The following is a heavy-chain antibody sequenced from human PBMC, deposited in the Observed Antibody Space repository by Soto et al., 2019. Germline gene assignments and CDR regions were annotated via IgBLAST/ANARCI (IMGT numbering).Heavy chain of an antibody. CDR2: LSAYNGNT. J-gene: IGHJ6*03. CDR1: GYTFTSYG. V-gene: IGHV1-18*01. D-gene: IGHD6-13*01. CDR3: ARERKLLAAPNYYMFV. Sequence: QVQLVQSGAEVKKPGASVKVSCKASGYTFTSYGISWVRQAPGQGLGWMEWLSAYNGNTNYAQQLQGRVTMTTDTSTSTAYMELRSLRSDDTAVYYCARERKLLAAPNYYMFVWGKGTTVTVSS.